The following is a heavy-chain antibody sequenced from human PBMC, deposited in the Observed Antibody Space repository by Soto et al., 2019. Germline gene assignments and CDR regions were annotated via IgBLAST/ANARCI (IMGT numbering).Heavy chain of an antibody. J-gene: IGHJ6*02. CDR3: ARDFGGLGYDGMDV. Sequence: QVQLVESGGGVVQPGKSLRLSCAASRFTFSNYAVHWVRQAPGKGLDWVALISYDGDNKYYADSVKGRFTISRDNPRNTLYLQMNSLRAEDTAVYYCARDFGGLGYDGMDVWGQGTTVTVSS. CDR2: ISYDGDNK. V-gene: IGHV3-30-3*01. CDR1: RFTFSNYA. D-gene: IGHD2-15*01.